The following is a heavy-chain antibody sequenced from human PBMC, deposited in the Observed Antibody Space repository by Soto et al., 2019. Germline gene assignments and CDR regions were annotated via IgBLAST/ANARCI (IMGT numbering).Heavy chain of an antibody. D-gene: IGHD2-2*01. CDR3: ARGISTTRYYYYYGMDV. J-gene: IGHJ6*02. V-gene: IGHV1-46*01. Sequence: ASVPFSCKASVYTFTSYYINWVRHATEQGPEWMGIINPSGGITNDAQKFQDRVTMTSDTSTSTVYMELSSLRSEDTAVYYCARGISTTRYYYYYGMDVWGQGITVTVSS. CDR2: INPSGGIT. CDR1: VYTFTSYY.